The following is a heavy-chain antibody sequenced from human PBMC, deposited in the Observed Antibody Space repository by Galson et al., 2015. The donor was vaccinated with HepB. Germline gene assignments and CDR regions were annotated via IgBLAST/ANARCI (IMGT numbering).Heavy chain of an antibody. Sequence: PALVKPTQTLTLTCTVSGFSLSNARMGVSWIRQPPGKALEWLAHIFSNDEKSYSTSLKSRLTISKDTSKSQVVLTMTNMDPVDTATYYCARTGRYCSSTSCYSPRQVWFDPWGQGTLVTVSS. CDR1: GFSLSNARMG. CDR3: ARTGRYCSSTSCYSPRQVWFDP. D-gene: IGHD2-2*01. J-gene: IGHJ5*02. V-gene: IGHV2-26*01. CDR2: IFSNDEK.